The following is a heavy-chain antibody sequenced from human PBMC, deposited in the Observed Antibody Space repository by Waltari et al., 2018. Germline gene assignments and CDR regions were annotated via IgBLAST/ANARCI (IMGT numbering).Heavy chain of an antibody. CDR3: ARERPEANYYDINERKYWDI. Sequence: QVQLQESGPGLVTHSETLSLTCTISGGSISSYYWSWIRQPAGEGLEWIGRMFISGSTIYNPCIDSRVTVIVDTSNNQLSRNLRSVTAADTAVYYCARERPEANYYDINERKYWDIWGQGTLVTVSS. V-gene: IGHV4-4*07. CDR1: GGSISSYY. CDR2: MFISGST. D-gene: IGHD3-22*01. J-gene: IGHJ4*02.